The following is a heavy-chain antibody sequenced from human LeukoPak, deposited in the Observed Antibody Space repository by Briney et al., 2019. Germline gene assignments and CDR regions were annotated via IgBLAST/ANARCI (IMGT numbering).Heavy chain of an antibody. Sequence: PGGSLRLSCAASGFTFSSYWMHWVRQAPGKGLVCVSRITSDGSITSYADSVRGRFTISRDNAKNTVYLQMNSLRAEDTAVYYCARDLTGAVFDFWGQGTLVTVSS. V-gene: IGHV3-74*01. CDR3: ARDLTGAVFDF. D-gene: IGHD1-26*01. CDR2: ITSDGSIT. CDR1: GFTFSSYW. J-gene: IGHJ4*02.